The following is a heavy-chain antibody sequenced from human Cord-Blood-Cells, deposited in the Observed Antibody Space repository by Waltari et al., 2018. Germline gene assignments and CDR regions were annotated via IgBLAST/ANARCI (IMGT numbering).Heavy chain of an antibody. Sequence: QVQLQQWGAVLLKPSETLSLTCAVYGGSFSGYYGSWIRQPPGKGLEWIGEINHSGSTNYNPSLKSRVTISVDTSKNQFSLKLSSVTAADTAVYYCASEVGDIDYWGQGTLVTVSS. D-gene: IGHD1-26*01. CDR2: INHSGST. CDR3: ASEVGDIDY. J-gene: IGHJ4*02. V-gene: IGHV4-34*01. CDR1: GGSFSGYY.